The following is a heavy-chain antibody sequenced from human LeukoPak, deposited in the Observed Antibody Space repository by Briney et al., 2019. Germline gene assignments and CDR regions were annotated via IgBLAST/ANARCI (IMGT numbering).Heavy chain of an antibody. CDR2: ISAYNGNT. D-gene: IGHD5-24*01. V-gene: IGHV1-18*01. CDR1: GGTFSSYA. CDR3: ARKEMATISDY. Sequence: ASVKVSCKASGGTFSSYAISWVRQAPGQGLEWMGWISAYNGNTNYAQKLQGRVTMTTDTSTSTAYMELRSLRSDDTAVYYCARKEMATISDYWGQGTLVTVSS. J-gene: IGHJ4*02.